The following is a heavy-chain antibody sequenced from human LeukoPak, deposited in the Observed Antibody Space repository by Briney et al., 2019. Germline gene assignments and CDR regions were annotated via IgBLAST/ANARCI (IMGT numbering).Heavy chain of an antibody. J-gene: IGHJ6*02. V-gene: IGHV3-30*04. CDR1: GFTFSNYA. CDR3: ARTSVSSSWNYYYYGMDV. CDR2: ISYDGSDR. Sequence: SLRLSCTASGFTFSNYAIHWVRHTGGKGLEWVAVISYDGSDRNYADSVKGRFTVSRDNSRQTMYLQMNSLRTEDTAVYYCARTSVSSSWNYYYYGMDVWGQGTTVTVSS. D-gene: IGHD6-13*01.